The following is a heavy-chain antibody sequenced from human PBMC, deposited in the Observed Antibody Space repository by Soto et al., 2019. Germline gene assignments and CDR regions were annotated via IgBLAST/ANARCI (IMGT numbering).Heavy chain of an antibody. CDR2: IWYDGSNK. J-gene: IGHJ6*02. V-gene: IGHV3-33*01. Sequence: PGGSLRLSCAASGFTFSSYGMHWVRQAPGKGLEWVAVIWYDGSNKYYADSVKGRFTISRDNSKNTLYLQMSSLRAEDTAVYYCARGKTTGWFGELFHDHYYYGMDVWGQGTTVTVSS. CDR3: ARGKTTGWFGELFHDHYYYGMDV. D-gene: IGHD3-10*01. CDR1: GFTFSSYG.